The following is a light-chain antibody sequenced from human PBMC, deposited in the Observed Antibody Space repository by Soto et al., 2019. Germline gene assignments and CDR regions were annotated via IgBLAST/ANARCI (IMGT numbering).Light chain of an antibody. J-gene: IGKJ5*01. CDR1: QSVTSSY. CDR2: GAS. Sequence: IVVTQSPATLSVSPGERATLSCRASQSVTSSYLAWYQQRPGQAPRLLIFGASSRATDIPDRFSGSGSGTDFTLTINRLEPEDFAVYYCQQYGTSPQTFGQGTRLEIK. CDR3: QQYGTSPQT. V-gene: IGKV3-20*01.